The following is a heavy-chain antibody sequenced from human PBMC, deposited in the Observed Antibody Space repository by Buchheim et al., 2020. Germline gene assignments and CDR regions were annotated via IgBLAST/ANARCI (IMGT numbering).Heavy chain of an antibody. V-gene: IGHV2-5*01. CDR2: IYWNDDR. Sequence: QITLKESGPTLVKSPQTLTLTCTFSGFSLSTGGVGVGWIRQPPGRALEWLTLIYWNDDRRYSPSLKSRLTISKDTSKNQVVVKMTNMEPVDTTTYQCAHSDNSCYVPCDYWGQGAL. J-gene: IGHJ4*02. CDR3: AHSDNSCYVPCDY. D-gene: IGHD3-22*01. CDR1: GFSLSTGGVG.